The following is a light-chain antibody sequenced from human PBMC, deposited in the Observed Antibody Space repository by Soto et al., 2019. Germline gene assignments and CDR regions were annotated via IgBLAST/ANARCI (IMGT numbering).Light chain of an antibody. CDR3: AAWDDSLNGWV. J-gene: IGLJ3*02. CDR1: SSNIGSET. V-gene: IGLV1-44*01. CDR2: SNN. Sequence: QSALTQPPSASGTPGQRVTISCSGSSSNIGSETVNWYQQLPGTAPKLLINSNNKRPSGVPDRFSVSKSGTSASLAIGGLQSEDEADYYCAAWDDSLNGWVFGGGTKLTVL.